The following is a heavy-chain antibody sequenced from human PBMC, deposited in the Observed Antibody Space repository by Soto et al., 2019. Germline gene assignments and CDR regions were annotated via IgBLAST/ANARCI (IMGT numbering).Heavy chain of an antibody. CDR2: IIPIFGTA. J-gene: IGHJ5*02. CDR1: GGTFSSYS. Sequence: SVEVSCKGSGGTFSSYSISWVRQGPGKGGEWMGGIIPIFGTANYAQKFQGRVTITADESTSTAYMELSSLRSEDTAVYYCARERCISTSCYRRTNWFDPWGQGTLVTVSS. D-gene: IGHD2-2*01. CDR3: ARERCISTSCYRRTNWFDP. V-gene: IGHV1-69*13.